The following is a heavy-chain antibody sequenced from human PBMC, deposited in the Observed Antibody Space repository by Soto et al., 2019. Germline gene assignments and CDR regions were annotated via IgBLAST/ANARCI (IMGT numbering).Heavy chain of an antibody. CDR1: GFTFTDYF. J-gene: IGHJ4*02. CDR2: ISSSGSAI. D-gene: IGHD3-10*01. Sequence: PGGSLRLSCAASGFTFTDYFMSWIRQTPGRGLEWVSYISSSGSAICYADSVKGRFTISRDNAKNSLFLQMNSLRAEDTAVYYCKRGNPAGVIRGIIFDFWGQGTLVTVSS. V-gene: IGHV3-11*01. CDR3: KRGNPAGVIRGIIFDF.